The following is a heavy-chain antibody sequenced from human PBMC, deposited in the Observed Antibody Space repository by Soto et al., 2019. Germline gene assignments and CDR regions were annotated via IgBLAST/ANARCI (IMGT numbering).Heavy chain of an antibody. D-gene: IGHD2-8*01. J-gene: IGHJ5*02. CDR3: ARAYDTNWFDP. V-gene: IGHV4-59*01. Sequence: SETLSLTXTVSGGSISSYYWSWIRQPPGKGLEWIGYIYYSGSTNYDPSLKSRVTISVDTSKNQFSLKLSSVTAADTAVYYCARAYDTNWFDPWGQGTLVTVSS. CDR1: GGSISSYY. CDR2: IYYSGST.